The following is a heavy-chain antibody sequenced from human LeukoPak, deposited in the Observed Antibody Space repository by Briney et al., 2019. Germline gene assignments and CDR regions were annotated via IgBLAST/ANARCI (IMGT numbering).Heavy chain of an antibody. Sequence: GASVKVSCKASGYTFTSYYMHWVRQAPGQGLEWMGIINPSGGSTSYAQKFQGRVTMTRDTSTSTVYMELSSPRSEDTAVYYCARFCSGGSCYSSGQDYWGQGTLVTVSS. CDR3: ARFCSGGSCYSSGQDY. D-gene: IGHD2-15*01. CDR2: INPSGGST. J-gene: IGHJ4*02. CDR1: GYTFTSYY. V-gene: IGHV1-46*01.